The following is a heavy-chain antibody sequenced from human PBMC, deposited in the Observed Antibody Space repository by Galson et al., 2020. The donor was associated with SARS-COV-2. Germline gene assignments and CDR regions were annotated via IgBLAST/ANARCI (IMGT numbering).Heavy chain of an antibody. CDR1: GFTFDRDG. V-gene: IGHV3-64D*06. D-gene: IGHD1-26*01. Sequence: GGSLRLSCSASGFTFDRDGLHWVRQPPGKGLEYVSSITSNGGSTYYADSVRGRFTISRDNSRNTLNLQMRGLRPEDTAIYYCVRDKSGVGQDWGQGTLVTVST. J-gene: IGHJ1*01. CDR2: ITSNGGST. CDR3: VRDKSGVGQD.